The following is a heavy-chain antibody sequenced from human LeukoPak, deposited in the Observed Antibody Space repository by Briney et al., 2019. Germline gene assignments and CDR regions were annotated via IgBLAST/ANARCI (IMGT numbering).Heavy chain of an antibody. D-gene: IGHD3-3*01. J-gene: IGHJ4*02. V-gene: IGHV3-7*01. Sequence: GGSLRLSCAVSGFSFSSYWMSWVRQAPGKGLEWVATIKQDGSEKYYVDSVKGRFTISRDNAKNSLYLQMNSLRAEDTAVYYCARDRYDFWSGKSFDFWGQGTLVTVSS. CDR1: GFSFSSYW. CDR3: ARDRYDFWSGKSFDF. CDR2: IKQDGSEK.